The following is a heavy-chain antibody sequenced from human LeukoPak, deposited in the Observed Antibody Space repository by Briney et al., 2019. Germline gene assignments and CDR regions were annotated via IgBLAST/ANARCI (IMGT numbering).Heavy chain of an antibody. Sequence: PSETLSLTCTVSGGSISSYYLSWIRQPAGKGLEWIGRIYTSGSTNYNPSLKSRITMSVDTSKNPFSLMLSSVTAADTAVYYCARESYYYDSSGSLDYGMDVWGQGTTVTVSS. CDR3: ARESYYYDSSGSLDYGMDV. CDR2: IYTSGST. CDR1: GGSISSYY. V-gene: IGHV4-4*07. J-gene: IGHJ6*02. D-gene: IGHD3-22*01.